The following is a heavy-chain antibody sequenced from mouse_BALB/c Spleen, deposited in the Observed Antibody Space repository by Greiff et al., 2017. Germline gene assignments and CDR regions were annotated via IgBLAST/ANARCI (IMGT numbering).Heavy chain of an antibody. J-gene: IGHJ2*01. Sequence: EVQLVESGPGLVKPSQSLSLTCTVTGYSITSDYAWNWIRQFPGNKLEWMGYISYSGSTSYNPSLKSRISITRDTSKNQFFLQLNSVTTEDTATYYWAREGTYYYGDFDYWGQGTTLTVSS. CDR3: AREGTYYYGDFDY. CDR2: ISYSGST. V-gene: IGHV3-2*02. D-gene: IGHD1-1*01. CDR1: GYSITSDYA.